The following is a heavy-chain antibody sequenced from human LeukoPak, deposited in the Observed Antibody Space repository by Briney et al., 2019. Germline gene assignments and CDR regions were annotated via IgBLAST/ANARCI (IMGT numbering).Heavy chain of an antibody. CDR3: ARTKYGSGSYYDDY. CDR1: GGSISSSSYY. CDR2: IYYSGST. V-gene: IGHV4-39*01. D-gene: IGHD3-10*01. Sequence: PSETLSLTCTVSGGSISSSSYYWGWSRQPPGKGLEWIGSIYYSGSTYYNPSLKSRVTISVDTSKNQFSLKLSSVTAADTAVYYCARTKYGSGSYYDDYWGQGTLVTVSS. J-gene: IGHJ4*02.